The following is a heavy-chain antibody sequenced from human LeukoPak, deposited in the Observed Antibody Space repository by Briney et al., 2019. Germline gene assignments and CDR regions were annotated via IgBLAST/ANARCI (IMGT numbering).Heavy chain of an antibody. CDR1: GFTFSSYG. CDR2: ISYGGSNK. Sequence: GGSLRLSCAASGFTFSSYGMHWVRQAPGKGLEWVAVISYGGSNKYYADSVKGRFTISRDNSKNTLYLQMNSLRAEDTAVYYCAKDSSYDSSGYYLGDAFDIWGQGTMVTVSS. CDR3: AKDSSYDSSGYYLGDAFDI. V-gene: IGHV3-30*18. D-gene: IGHD3-22*01. J-gene: IGHJ3*02.